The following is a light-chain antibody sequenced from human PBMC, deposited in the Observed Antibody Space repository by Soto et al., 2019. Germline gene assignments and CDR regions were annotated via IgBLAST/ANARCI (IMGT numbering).Light chain of an antibody. CDR1: GSKIGAGYD. V-gene: IGLV1-40*01. Sequence: QSVLTQPPSVSGAPGQRVTISCTGSGSKIGAGYDVHWYQQLPGTAPKLLIYANSNRPSGVPDRFSGSKSGTSASLAITGLQAEDEADYYCQSYDSSLSGYVFGTGTKLTVL. CDR2: ANS. CDR3: QSYDSSLSGYV. J-gene: IGLJ1*01.